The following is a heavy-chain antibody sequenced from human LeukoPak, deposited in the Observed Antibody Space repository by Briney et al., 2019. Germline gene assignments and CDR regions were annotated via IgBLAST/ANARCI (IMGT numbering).Heavy chain of an antibody. D-gene: IGHD6-13*01. CDR2: INPNSGGT. CDR3: VGDMIAAACAGG. V-gene: IGHV1-2*02. CDR1: GYTFTDYS. J-gene: IGHJ4*02. Sequence: ASVKVSCKASGYTFTDYSMHWVAQAAGQRLEWMGWINPNSGGTDYAQKSQGRVTMTRFTSISTAYLEVTRRTADDTAVYFCVGDMIAAACAGGWGQGTLVTVSS.